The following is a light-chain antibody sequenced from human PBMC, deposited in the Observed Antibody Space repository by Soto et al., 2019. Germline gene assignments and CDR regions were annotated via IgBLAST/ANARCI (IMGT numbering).Light chain of an antibody. CDR3: SSSTSGNTLV. V-gene: IGLV2-14*03. CDR1: TSDIGGYNY. Sequence: QSALTQPASVSGSPGQSITISCTGSTSDIGGYNYVSWYQQHPGKAPKLMIYDVSHRPSGVSSRFSGSKSGNTASLTISGLQAEDEATYYCSSSTSGNTLVFGGGTKLTVL. CDR2: DVS. J-gene: IGLJ3*02.